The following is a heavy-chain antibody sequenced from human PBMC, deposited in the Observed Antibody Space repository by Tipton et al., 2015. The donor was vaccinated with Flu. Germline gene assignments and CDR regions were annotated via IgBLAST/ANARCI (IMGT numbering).Heavy chain of an antibody. Sequence: GLVKPSETLSLTCTVSGGSISSSNYYWGWIRQPPGKVLEWIGSIYYSGSTYYNPSLKSRVTVSVDTSKNQFSLNLNSMTAADTAVYYCAGHSDGPDGSGWPNWFDPWGRGTLVTVSS. CDR2: IYYSGST. D-gene: IGHD6-19*01. CDR3: AGHSDGPDGSGWPNWFDP. CDR1: GGSISSSNYY. J-gene: IGHJ5*02. V-gene: IGHV4-39*01.